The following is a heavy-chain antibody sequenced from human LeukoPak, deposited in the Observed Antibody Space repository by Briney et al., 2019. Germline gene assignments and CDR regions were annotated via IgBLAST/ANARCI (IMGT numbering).Heavy chain of an antibody. CDR3: ARESQASRLRFLEWAPKSGAFDI. J-gene: IGHJ3*02. D-gene: IGHD3-3*01. Sequence: SGGSLRLSCAASGFTFSSYSMNWVRQAPGKGLEWISYIRSSSSTIYYADSVKGRFTISRDNAKNSLYLQMNSLRAEDTAVYYCARESQASRLRFLEWAPKSGAFDIWGQGTMVTVSS. CDR2: IRSSSSTI. CDR1: GFTFSSYS. V-gene: IGHV3-48*01.